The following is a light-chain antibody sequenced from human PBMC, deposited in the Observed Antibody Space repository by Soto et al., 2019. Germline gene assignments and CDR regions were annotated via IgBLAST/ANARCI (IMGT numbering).Light chain of an antibody. CDR3: QQRSNWPPT. CDR2: DAS. V-gene: IGKV3-11*01. CDR1: QSVSSTY. Sequence: EIVLTQSPGTLSLSPGERSTLSCGAGQSVSSTYLAWYQQRPGKAPRLXIYDASNRSTGIPARFSGSGSGTDFTLTISSLEPEDFEVYYCQQRSNWPPTFGQGTKVDIK. J-gene: IGKJ1*01.